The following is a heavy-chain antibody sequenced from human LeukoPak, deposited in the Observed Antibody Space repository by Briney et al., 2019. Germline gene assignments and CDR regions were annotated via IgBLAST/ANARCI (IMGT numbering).Heavy chain of an antibody. CDR2: ISWNSGSI. J-gene: IGHJ4*02. D-gene: IGHD5-18*01. V-gene: IGHV3-9*03. CDR1: GFTFDDYA. CDR3: AKAVGGRYSYGLIDY. Sequence: GGSLRLSCAASGFTFDDYAMHWVRQAPGKGLEWVSGISWNSGSIGYADSVMGRFTISRDNAKNSLYLQMNSLRAEDMALYYCAKAVGGRYSYGLIDYWGQGTLVTVSS.